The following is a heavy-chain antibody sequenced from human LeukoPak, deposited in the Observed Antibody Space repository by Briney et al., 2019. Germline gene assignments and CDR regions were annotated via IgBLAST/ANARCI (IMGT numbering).Heavy chain of an antibody. Sequence: GGALRLSCAASGFTFSSYSMKWVRQAPGKGLEWVSSISSSSSYIYYADSVKGRFTISRDNAKNSLYLQMNSLRAEDTAVYYCARNYGDYNAEYFQHWGQGTLVTVSS. CDR2: ISSSSSYI. D-gene: IGHD4-17*01. CDR1: GFTFSSYS. CDR3: ARNYGDYNAEYFQH. J-gene: IGHJ1*01. V-gene: IGHV3-21*01.